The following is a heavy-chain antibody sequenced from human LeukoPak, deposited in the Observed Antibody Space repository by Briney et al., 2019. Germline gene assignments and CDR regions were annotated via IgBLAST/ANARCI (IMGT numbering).Heavy chain of an antibody. CDR2: INPNSGGT. J-gene: IGHJ5*02. V-gene: IGHV1-2*02. CDR1: GYTFTGYY. Sequence: ASVKVSCKASGYTFTGYYMHWVRQAPGQGLEWMGWINPNSGGTSYAQKFQGRVTMTRDTSISTAYMELSRLRSDDTAVYHCAKDHRFVVVPGAMSPWGQGTLVTVSS. CDR3: AKDHRFVVVPGAMSP. D-gene: IGHD2-2*01.